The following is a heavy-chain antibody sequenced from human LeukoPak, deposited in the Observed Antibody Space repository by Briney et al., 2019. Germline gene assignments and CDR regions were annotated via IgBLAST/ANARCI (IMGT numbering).Heavy chain of an antibody. D-gene: IGHD6-19*01. V-gene: IGHV3-7*01. Sequence: GGSLSLSCAASGFPFSSYWMSWVRQAPGKGLEWVANIKQDGSEKYYVDSVKGRFTISRDNAKNSLYLQMNSLRAEDTAVYYCARDFLRIAVAGLFDYWGQGTLVTVSS. CDR1: GFPFSSYW. J-gene: IGHJ4*02. CDR2: IKQDGSEK. CDR3: ARDFLRIAVAGLFDY.